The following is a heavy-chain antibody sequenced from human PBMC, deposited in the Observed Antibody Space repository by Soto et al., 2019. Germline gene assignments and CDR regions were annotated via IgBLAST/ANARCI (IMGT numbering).Heavy chain of an antibody. D-gene: IGHD3-22*01. Sequence: QVQLQQWGAGLLKPSETLSLTCAVSGGSFSGYYWSWIRQPPGKGLEWIGEINHSGIINYNPSLKSRVTISVDTSKNQLSLKVSAVTAADTAVYYCARGRLAWLVFLDNWGQGTLVTVSS. CDR2: INHSGII. CDR3: ARGRLAWLVFLDN. V-gene: IGHV4-34*01. J-gene: IGHJ4*02. CDR1: GGSFSGYY.